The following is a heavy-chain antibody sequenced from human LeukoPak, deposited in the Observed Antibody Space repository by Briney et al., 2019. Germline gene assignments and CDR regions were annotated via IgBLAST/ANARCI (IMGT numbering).Heavy chain of an antibody. J-gene: IGHJ4*02. CDR2: ISYDGSNK. V-gene: IGHV3-30*03. Sequence: GGSLRLSCAASGFTFSSYGMHWVRQAPGKGLEWVAVISYDGSNKYYADSVKGRFTISRDNSKNTLYLQMNSLRAEDTAVYYCASASLSGSLLPRDYWGQGTLVTVSS. D-gene: IGHD1-26*01. CDR3: ASASLSGSLLPRDY. CDR1: GFTFSSYG.